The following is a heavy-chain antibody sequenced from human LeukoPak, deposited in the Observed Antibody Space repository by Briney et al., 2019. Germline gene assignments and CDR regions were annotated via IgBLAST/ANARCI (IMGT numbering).Heavy chain of an antibody. CDR2: IYTSGST. CDR1: GGSISSYY. V-gene: IGHV4-4*07. CDR3: ARDKVDGAVDYVTS. D-gene: IGHD4-17*01. Sequence: SETLSLTCTVSGGSISSYYWSWIRQPAGKGLEWIGRIYTSGSTNYNPSLKSRVTMSVDTSKNQFSLKVSSVTAADTAVYYCARDKVDGAVDYVTSWGQGTLVTVSS. J-gene: IGHJ4*02.